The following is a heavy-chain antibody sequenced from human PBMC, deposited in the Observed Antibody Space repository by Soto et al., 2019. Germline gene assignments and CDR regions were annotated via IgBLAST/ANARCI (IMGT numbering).Heavy chain of an antibody. D-gene: IGHD6-13*01. CDR3: ARGYGAAATLRYYYGMDV. CDR1: CYTFTSYG. J-gene: IGHJ6*02. CDR2: ISAYNGNT. Sequence: ASGKVSCKASCYTFTSYGISWVRQAPGQGLEWMGWISAYNGNTNYAQKFQGRVTITADESTSTAYMELSSLRSEDTAVYYCARGYGAAATLRYYYGMDVWGQGTTVTVSS. V-gene: IGHV1-18*01.